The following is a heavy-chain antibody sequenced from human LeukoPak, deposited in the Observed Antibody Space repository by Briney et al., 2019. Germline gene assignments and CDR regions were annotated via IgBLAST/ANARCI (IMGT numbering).Heavy chain of an antibody. CDR3: ARSTTPNENEYFEH. CDR1: GGTFSSYA. V-gene: IGHV1-69*13. J-gene: IGHJ1*01. Sequence: GASVKVSCKASGGTFSSYAISWVRQAPGQGLEWMGGIIPIFGTANYAQKFQGRVTITADESTSTAYMELSSLRSEDTAVYYCARSTTPNENEYFEHWGQGTLVTVSS. CDR2: IIPIFGTA. D-gene: IGHD2/OR15-2a*01.